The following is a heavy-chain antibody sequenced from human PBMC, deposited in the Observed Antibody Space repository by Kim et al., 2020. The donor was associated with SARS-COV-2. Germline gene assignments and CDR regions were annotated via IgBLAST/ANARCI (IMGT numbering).Heavy chain of an antibody. CDR2: IYYSGST. D-gene: IGHD3-16*01. V-gene: IGHV4-59*13. CDR1: GGSISSYY. Sequence: SETLSLTCTVSGGSISSYYWSWIRQPPGKGLEWIGYIYYSGSTNYNPSLKSRVTISVDTSKNQFSLKLSSVTAADTAVYYCARQNYDYVWGRFRDFDYWG. CDR3: ARQNYDYVWGRFRDFDY. J-gene: IGHJ4*01.